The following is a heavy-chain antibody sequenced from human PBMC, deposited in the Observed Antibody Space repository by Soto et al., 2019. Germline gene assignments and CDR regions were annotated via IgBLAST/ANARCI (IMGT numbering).Heavy chain of an antibody. CDR3: ERDKVLRYFGMDF. J-gene: IGHJ6*02. Sequence: GSLRLSCAAFGFTFSIYWMSWVRQAPGKGSDLVTNIKEDGSKKYYVASVRRRFTISRDNAKNSLHLQMNSLTAETTAVYYAERDKVLRYFGMDFWGQGTTVTVSS. V-gene: IGHV3-7*01. D-gene: IGHD3-9*01. CDR2: IKEDGSKK. CDR1: GFTFSIYW.